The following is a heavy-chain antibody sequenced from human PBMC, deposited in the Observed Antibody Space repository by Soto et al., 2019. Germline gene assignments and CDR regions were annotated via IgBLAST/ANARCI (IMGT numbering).Heavy chain of an antibody. V-gene: IGHV3-73*02. J-gene: IGHJ4*02. CDR1: GFTFGGSA. Sequence: EGQLVESGGGLVQPGGSLKLSCAASGFTFGGSAMHWVRQASGKGLEXVGHIRSKTNSYATAYAESVKGRFTISRDDSMNTAYLQMNSLKTEDTAVYFCTRQTDAXXXLXXXTDYNFVYWGQGTLVTVSS. CDR2: IRSKTNSYAT. D-gene: IGHD3-10*01. CDR3: TRQTDAXXXLXXXTDYNFVY.